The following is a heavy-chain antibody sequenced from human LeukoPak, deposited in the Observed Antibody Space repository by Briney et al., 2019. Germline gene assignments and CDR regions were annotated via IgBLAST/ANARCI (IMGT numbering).Heavy chain of an antibody. CDR1: GFTFSSYD. Sequence: GGSLRLSCAASGFTFSSYDMSWVRQAPGKGLEWVSAISGSGGSTYYADSVKGRFTISRDNSKSTLYLQMNSLRAEDTAVYYCAKAQRYGSGRPPVYGGQGTLVAVSS. CDR2: ISGSGGST. V-gene: IGHV3-23*01. CDR3: AKAQRYGSGRPPVY. D-gene: IGHD3-10*01. J-gene: IGHJ4*02.